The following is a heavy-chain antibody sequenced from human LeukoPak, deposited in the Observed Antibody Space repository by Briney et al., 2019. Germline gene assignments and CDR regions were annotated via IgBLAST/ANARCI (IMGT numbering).Heavy chain of an antibody. V-gene: IGHV3-73*01. D-gene: IGHD1-26*01. CDR1: GFTFSGSA. CDR2: IRSKANSYAT. CDR3: ARDRLYSGSYSDY. J-gene: IGHJ4*02. Sequence: GGSLRLSCAASGFTFSGSAMHWVRQASGKGLEWVGRIRSKANSYATAYAASVKGRFTISRDDSKNTAYLQMNSLKTEDTAVYYCARDRLYSGSYSDYWGQGTLVTVSS.